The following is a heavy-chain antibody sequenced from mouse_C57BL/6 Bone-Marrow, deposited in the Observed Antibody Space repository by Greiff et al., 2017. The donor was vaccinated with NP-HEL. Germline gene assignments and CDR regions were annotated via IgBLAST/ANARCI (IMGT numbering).Heavy chain of an antibody. CDR3: ARSRGAYDYDGWFAY. CDR1: GYAFSSSW. V-gene: IGHV1-82*01. J-gene: IGHJ3*01. Sequence: QVQLKESGPELVKPGASVKISCKASGYAFSSSWMNWVKQRPGKGLEWIGRIYPGDGDTNYNGKFKGKATLTADKSSSTAYMQLSSLTSEDSAVYFCARSRGAYDYDGWFAYWGQGTLVTVSA. CDR2: IYPGDGDT. D-gene: IGHD2-4*01.